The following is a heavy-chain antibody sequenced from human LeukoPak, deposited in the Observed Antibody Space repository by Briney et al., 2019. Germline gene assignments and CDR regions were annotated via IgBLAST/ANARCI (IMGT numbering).Heavy chain of an antibody. J-gene: IGHJ4*02. D-gene: IGHD4-11*01. CDR3: ARGDSNYGGGLDY. CDR1: GFTFSNYA. V-gene: IGHV3-30*04. CDR2: ISYDGINK. Sequence: GGSLRLSCAASGFTFSNYAMHWVRQAPGKGLEWVAVISYDGINKYYADSVKGRFTISRDNTRNSMYLQMNSLRAEDTAVYYCARGDSNYGGGLDYWGQGTLVTVSS.